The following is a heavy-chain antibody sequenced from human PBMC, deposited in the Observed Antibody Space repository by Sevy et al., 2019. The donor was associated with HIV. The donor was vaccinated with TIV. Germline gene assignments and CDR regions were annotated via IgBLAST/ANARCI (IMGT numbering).Heavy chain of an antibody. V-gene: IGHV4-59*01. Sequence: SETLSLTCTVSGGSISSYYWSWIRQPPGKGLEWMGHIYYSGSTNYNPSLKSRVTISVDTSKNQFSLKLSSVTAADTAVYYCARDFPSFDIWGQGTMVTVSS. CDR3: ARDFPSFDI. CDR1: GGSISSYY. J-gene: IGHJ3*02. CDR2: IYYSGST.